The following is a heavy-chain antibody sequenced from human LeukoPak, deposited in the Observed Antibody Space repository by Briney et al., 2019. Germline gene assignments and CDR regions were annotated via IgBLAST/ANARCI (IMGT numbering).Heavy chain of an antibody. CDR1: GFSISSHW. J-gene: IGHJ4*02. V-gene: IGHV3-7*03. CDR3: TRNSLDY. Sequence: PGGSLRLSCVASGFSISSHWMRWLCQAPGKGLEWVANIKADGSQQYYVDSVRGRFTITRDNAENSLYLQMNSLRAEDTAVYYCTRNSLDYWGLGTLVTVSS. CDR2: IKADGSQQ.